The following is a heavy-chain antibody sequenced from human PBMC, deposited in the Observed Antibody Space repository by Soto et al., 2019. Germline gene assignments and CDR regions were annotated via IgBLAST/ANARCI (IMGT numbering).Heavy chain of an antibody. J-gene: IGHJ6*02. CDR1: GFTFSSYD. V-gene: IGHV3-13*01. CDR3: ARARPHTSFGVVSRGYYCYGMDV. CDR2: IGTAGYT. D-gene: IGHD3-3*01. Sequence: GGSLRLSCAASGFTFSSYDMHWVRQATGKGLEWVSAIGTAGYTYYPGSVKGRFTISRTNAKNSLYLQINSLRAGYTAVYYCARARPHTSFGVVSRGYYCYGMDVWGQGTTVTVSS.